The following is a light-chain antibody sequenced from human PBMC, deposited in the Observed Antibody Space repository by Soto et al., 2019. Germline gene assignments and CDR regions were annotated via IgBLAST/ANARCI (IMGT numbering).Light chain of an antibody. Sequence: DIQMTQSPSAMSASVGDRVTITCRASQGINNYLVWFQQKPGRVPKRLISGASRLQPGVPSRFSGSGFGTEFTLTISSLQPEDFATYYCQHSYDTPLTFGGGTKVDIK. V-gene: IGKV1-17*03. CDR1: QGINNY. CDR3: QHSYDTPLT. CDR2: GAS. J-gene: IGKJ4*01.